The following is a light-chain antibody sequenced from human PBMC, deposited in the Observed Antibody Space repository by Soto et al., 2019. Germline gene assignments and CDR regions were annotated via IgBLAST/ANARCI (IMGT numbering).Light chain of an antibody. CDR1: QSVLYSSNNKNY. J-gene: IGKJ4*01. Sequence: DIVMTQSPDSLAVSLGERAXIXXXSSQSVLYSSNNKNYLAWYQQKPGQPPKLLIYWASTRESGVPDRFSGSGSGTDFTLTISSLQAEDXXVYXXXQXXSTPLLTFGGGTKVEIK. CDR2: WAS. V-gene: IGKV4-1*01. CDR3: XQXXSTPLLT.